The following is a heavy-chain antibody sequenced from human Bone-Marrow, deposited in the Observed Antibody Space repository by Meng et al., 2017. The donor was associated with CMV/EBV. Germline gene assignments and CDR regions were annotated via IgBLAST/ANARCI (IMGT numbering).Heavy chain of an antibody. Sequence: ASVKVSCKASGYTFTGYYMHWVRQAPGQGLEWMGWINPNSGGTNYAQKFQGRVTMTRDTSISTAYMELSRLRSDDTAVYYCARDLEPTLRYYYYYGMDVWVQGTTVTVSS. CDR3: ARDLEPTLRYYYYYGMDV. CDR1: GYTFTGYY. CDR2: INPNSGGT. V-gene: IGHV1-2*02. J-gene: IGHJ6*02. D-gene: IGHD1-1*01.